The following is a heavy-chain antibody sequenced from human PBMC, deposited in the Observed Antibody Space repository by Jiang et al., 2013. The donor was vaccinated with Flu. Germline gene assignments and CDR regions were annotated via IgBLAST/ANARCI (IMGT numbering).Heavy chain of an antibody. J-gene: IGHJ6*02. CDR1: RFTFYNYA. Sequence: VQLVESGGGVVQPGRSLRLSCAASRFTFYNYAMHWVRQPPGKGLEWVAFISHDESNKDYGDSVWGRFTISRDNFKNTVSLQMNSLRHEDTAVYFCARGRSGGSRPDYYAHDLDFWGHGTTVTVSS. V-gene: IGHV3-30*01. D-gene: IGHD1-26*01. CDR2: ISHDESNK. CDR3: ARGRSGGSRPDYYAHDLDF.